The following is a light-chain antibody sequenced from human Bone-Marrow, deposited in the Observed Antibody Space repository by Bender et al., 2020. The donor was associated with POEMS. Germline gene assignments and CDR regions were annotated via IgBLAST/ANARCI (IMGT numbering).Light chain of an antibody. CDR1: NIGSKS. J-gene: IGLJ3*02. CDR3: QVWDRSTDHVV. V-gene: IGLV3-21*04. CDR2: EDV. Sequence: SYVVTQPHSMSLAPGKTAMIPCGGDNIGSKSVQWYQQKPGKAPVLVIYEDVDRPSEIPARFSGSISGNTATLTITGVEAGDEADYYCQVWDRSTDHVVFGGGTKLTVL.